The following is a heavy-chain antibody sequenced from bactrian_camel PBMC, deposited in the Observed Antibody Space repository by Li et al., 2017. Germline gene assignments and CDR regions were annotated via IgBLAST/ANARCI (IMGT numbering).Heavy chain of an antibody. V-gene: IGHV3S1*01. J-gene: IGHJ4*01. CDR1: GYTGSTYC. D-gene: IGHD3*01. CDR3: TKDRSYGTRNWVQST. CDR2: INTGGGRT. Sequence: HVQLVESGGGSVQAGGTLRLSCAVSGYTGSTYCMGWFRRAPGKEREGVAFINTGGGRTYYADSVKGRFTISRDNAKNMLYLQMNSLKPEDTAMYYCTKDRSYGTRNWVQSTRGQGTQVTVS.